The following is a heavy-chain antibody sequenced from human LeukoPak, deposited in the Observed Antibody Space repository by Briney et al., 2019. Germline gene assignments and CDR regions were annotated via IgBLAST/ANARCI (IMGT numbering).Heavy chain of an antibody. CDR1: GFTFSDYY. CDR2: ISSSGSTI. V-gene: IGHV3-11*01. J-gene: IGHJ4*02. Sequence: GSLRLSCAASGFTFSDYYMSWIRQAPGKGLEWVSYISSSGSTIYYADSVKGRFTISRDNAKNSLYLQMNSLRAEDTAVYYCARDVIDQYYDFWSGYLSWGQGTLVTVSS. D-gene: IGHD3-3*01. CDR3: ARDVIDQYYDFWSGYLS.